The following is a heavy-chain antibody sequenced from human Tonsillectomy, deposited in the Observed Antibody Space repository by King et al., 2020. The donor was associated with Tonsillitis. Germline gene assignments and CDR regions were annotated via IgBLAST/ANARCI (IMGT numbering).Heavy chain of an antibody. J-gene: IGHJ5*02. V-gene: IGHV3-21*01. CDR1: GFTFSSYS. CDR3: ARTSTLVSGRRNWFDP. Sequence: LVESGGGLVKPGGSLRLSCAASGFTFSSYSMNWVRQAPGKGLEWVSSISSSSSYIYYADSVKGRFTISRDNAKNSLYLQMNSLRAEDTAVYYCARTSTLVSGRRNWFDPWGQGTLVTVSS. D-gene: IGHD5/OR15-5a*01. CDR2: ISSSSSYI.